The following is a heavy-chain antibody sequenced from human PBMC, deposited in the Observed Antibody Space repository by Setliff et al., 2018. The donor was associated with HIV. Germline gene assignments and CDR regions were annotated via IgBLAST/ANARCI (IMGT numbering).Heavy chain of an antibody. D-gene: IGHD2-2*01. CDR2: IYHSEYT. V-gene: IGHV4-4*02. CDR1: GGSISSDNW. J-gene: IGHJ6*02. Sequence: TLSLTCAVSGGSISSDNWWTWVRQAPGKGLEWIGEIYHSEYTNYNPSLKSRVSMSVDKSKNQFSVKLTSVTAADTAVYYCARGHCSGTNCYGVDYYGMDVWGQGTTVTVS. CDR3: ARGHCSGTNCYGVDYYGMDV.